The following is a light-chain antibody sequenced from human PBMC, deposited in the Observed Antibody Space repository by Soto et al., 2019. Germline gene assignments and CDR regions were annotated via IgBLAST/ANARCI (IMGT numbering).Light chain of an antibody. CDR2: DAS. Sequence: EIVLTQSPATLSLSPGERATLSCRASQSVSSFLAWYQQRPGQAPRLLIYDASNRATGIPARFSGSGSGTDFTLTISSLEPEDFATYYCQQLSRYPSTFGGGTKVDIK. J-gene: IGKJ4*01. CDR1: QSVSSF. CDR3: QQLSRYPST. V-gene: IGKV3-11*01.